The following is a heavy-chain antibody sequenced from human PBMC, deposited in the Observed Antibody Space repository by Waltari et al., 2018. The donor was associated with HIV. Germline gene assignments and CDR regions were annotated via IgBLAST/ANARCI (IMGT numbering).Heavy chain of an antibody. CDR1: GHTFTRYY. CDR3: ARDPATPQDSIAAAGPTGY. D-gene: IGHD6-13*01. CDR2: INPNSGGT. Sequence: QVQLVQSGAEVKKPGASVKVSCKASGHTFTRYYMHWVRQAPGPGPEWMGWINPNSGGTNYAQKFQGRVTMTRDTSISTAYMELSRLRSDDTAVYYCARDPATPQDSIAAAGPTGYWGQGTLVTVSS. J-gene: IGHJ4*02. V-gene: IGHV1-2*02.